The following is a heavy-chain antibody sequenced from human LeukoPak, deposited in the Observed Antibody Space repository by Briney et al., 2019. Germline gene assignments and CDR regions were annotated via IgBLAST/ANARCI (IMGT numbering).Heavy chain of an antibody. Sequence: ASVKVSCKASGYTFTGYYMHWVRQAPGQGLEWMGWINPNSGGTNYAQKFQGRVTMTRDTSISTAYMELSRLRSDDTAVYYCARSPKSGCSGGSCYYYYYMDVWGKGTTVTISS. J-gene: IGHJ6*03. CDR2: INPNSGGT. V-gene: IGHV1-2*02. CDR3: ARSPKSGCSGGSCYYYYYMDV. D-gene: IGHD2-15*01. CDR1: GYTFTGYY.